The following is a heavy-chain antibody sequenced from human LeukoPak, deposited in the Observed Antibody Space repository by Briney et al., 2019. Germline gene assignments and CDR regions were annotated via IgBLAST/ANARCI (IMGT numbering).Heavy chain of an antibody. CDR3: ARDRGHSSDYYYEH. Sequence: SVKVSCKASGGTFSSYAISWVRQAPGQGLEWMGRLIPIFGTANYAQKFQGRVTITTDESTSTAYMELTSLRSEDTAIYYCARDRGHSSDYYYEHWGQGTLVTVSS. J-gene: IGHJ4*02. V-gene: IGHV1-69*05. CDR1: GGTFSSYA. D-gene: IGHD3-22*01. CDR2: LIPIFGTA.